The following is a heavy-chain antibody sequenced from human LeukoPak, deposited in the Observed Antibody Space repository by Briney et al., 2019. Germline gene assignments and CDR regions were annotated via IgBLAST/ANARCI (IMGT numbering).Heavy chain of an antibody. J-gene: IGHJ4*02. D-gene: IGHD5-18*01. Sequence: ASVKVSCKVSGYTLTELSMHWVRPAPGKGLGWMGGFDPEDGETIYAQKFQGRVTMTEDTSTDTAYMELSSLRSEDTAVYYCATELGGYSYGLPVDYWGQGTLVTVSS. V-gene: IGHV1-24*01. CDR2: FDPEDGET. CDR1: GYTLTELS. CDR3: ATELGGYSYGLPVDY.